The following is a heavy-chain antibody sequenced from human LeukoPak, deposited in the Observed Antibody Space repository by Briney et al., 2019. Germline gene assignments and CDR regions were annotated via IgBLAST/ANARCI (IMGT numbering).Heavy chain of an antibody. D-gene: IGHD2-8*01. CDR2: ISAYTGNT. J-gene: IGHJ4*02. V-gene: IGHV1-18*03. CDR3: AETHGVP. Sequence: ASVKVSCKTSDYTFSNYGITWVRQAPGQGLEWIGWISAYTGNTTFAQKFQGRVTMTTDTTSSTAYMELRSLTSDDMAVYYCAETHGVPWGQGTLVTVSS. CDR1: DYTFSNYG.